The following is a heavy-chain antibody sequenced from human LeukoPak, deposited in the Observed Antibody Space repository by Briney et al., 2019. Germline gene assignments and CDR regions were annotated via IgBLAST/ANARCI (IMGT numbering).Heavy chain of an antibody. CDR1: GGSISSYY. CDR3: ARDQFPFDY. V-gene: IGHV4-59*01. CDR2: IYYSGST. Sequence: SETLSLTCTVSGGSISSYYWSWIRQPPGKGLEWIGYIYYSGSTNYNPSLKSRVTISVDTSKNQFSLKLSSVTAADTAAYYCARDQFPFDYRGQGTLVTVSS. J-gene: IGHJ4*02.